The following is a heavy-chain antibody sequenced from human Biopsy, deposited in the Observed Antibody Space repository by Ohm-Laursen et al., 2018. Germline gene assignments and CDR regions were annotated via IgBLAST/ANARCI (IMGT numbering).Heavy chain of an antibody. D-gene: IGHD6-13*01. V-gene: IGHV5-51*01. CDR3: ARQVGMSRSPHIYYYGMDV. Sequence: ESLKISCKGSGYSFTSYWIAWVRQMPGKGLEWVGIIYPGNSDTRYSPSFQGQVTISADKSISIAYLQWSSLKASDTAIYYCARQVGMSRSPHIYYYGMDVWGQGTTVTVSS. CDR1: GYSFTSYW. CDR2: IYPGNSDT. J-gene: IGHJ6*02.